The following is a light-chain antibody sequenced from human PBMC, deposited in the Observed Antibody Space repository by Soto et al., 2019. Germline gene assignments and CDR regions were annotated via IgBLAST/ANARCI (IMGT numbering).Light chain of an antibody. CDR1: KLGEKY. Sequence: SYELTQPPSVSVFPGQTASITCSGDKLGEKYACWYQQKTGQSPVVVIYQDTKRPSGIPERFSGSNSGNTATLTISGTQAMDEADYYCQAWGSSTVVFGGGTKLTVL. CDR2: QDT. V-gene: IGLV3-1*01. CDR3: QAWGSSTVV. J-gene: IGLJ2*01.